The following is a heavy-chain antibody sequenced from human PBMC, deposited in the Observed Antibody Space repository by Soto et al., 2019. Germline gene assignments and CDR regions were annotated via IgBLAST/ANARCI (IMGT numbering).Heavy chain of an antibody. CDR3: IKEARGHSYARL. J-gene: IGHJ4*02. D-gene: IGHD3-16*01. Sequence: EVQLLESGGDLVHPGASLRLSCAASGFLSSNYAMGWVRQAPGTGLEWVSGISDSGVNTYYADYVKGRFTISRDNSKNALYLELKSLTAGDTAVYYCIKEARGHSYARLWGRGTPVTVSS. CDR1: GFLSSNYA. V-gene: IGHV3-23*01. CDR2: ISDSGVNT.